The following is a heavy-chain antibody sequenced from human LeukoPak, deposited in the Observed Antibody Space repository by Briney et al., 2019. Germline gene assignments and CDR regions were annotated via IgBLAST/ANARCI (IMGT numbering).Heavy chain of an antibody. Sequence: SVKVSCKASGGTFSGYAISWVRQAPGQGLEWMGRIIPIFGTANYAQKFQGRVTITTDESTSTAYMELSGLRSEDTAVYYCARDTTVTGWFDPWGQGTLVTVSS. D-gene: IGHD4-17*01. CDR1: GGTFSGYA. CDR3: ARDTTVTGWFDP. J-gene: IGHJ5*02. CDR2: IIPIFGTA. V-gene: IGHV1-69*05.